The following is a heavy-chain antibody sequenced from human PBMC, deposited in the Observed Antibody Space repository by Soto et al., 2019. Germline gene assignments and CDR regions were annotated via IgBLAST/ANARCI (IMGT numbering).Heavy chain of an antibody. CDR1: GFTFSSYA. V-gene: IGHV3-23*01. J-gene: IGHJ4*02. CDR2: ISGSGGST. CDR3: AKETRGYCSGGSCPPPGFGRP. Sequence: GGSLRLSCAASGFTFSSYAMSWVRQAPGKGLEWVSAISGSGGSTYYADSVKGRFTISRDNSKNTLYLQMNSLRAEDTAVYYCAKETRGYCSGGSCPPPGFGRPWGQGTLVTVSS. D-gene: IGHD2-15*01.